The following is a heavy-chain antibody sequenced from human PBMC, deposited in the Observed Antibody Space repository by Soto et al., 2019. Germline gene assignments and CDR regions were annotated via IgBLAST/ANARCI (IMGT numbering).Heavy chain of an antibody. Sequence: QVQLVQSGAEVKKPGSSVRVSCQASGGTFTYSVSLGRQAPGQGLEWMGGIMPIFGTTNYAQKFQGDMTITADASSNIAFLVLITLNSEATSLYYFERQSGSEYPFYLWVQVTLGTVSS. CDR3: ERQSGSEYPFYL. V-gene: IGHV1-69*01. CDR2: IMPIFGTT. J-gene: IGHJ3*01. D-gene: IGHD1-26*01. CDR1: GGTFTYS.